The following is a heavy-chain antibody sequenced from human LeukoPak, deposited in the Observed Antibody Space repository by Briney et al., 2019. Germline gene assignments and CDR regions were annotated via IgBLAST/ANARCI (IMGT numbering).Heavy chain of an antibody. CDR3: ARGPHDYGDFYFDY. CDR1: GGSISSSSYY. Sequence: SETLSLTCTVSGGSISSSSYYWGWNRQPPGKGLEWIGSIYYSGSTYYNPSLKSRVTISVDTSKNQFSLKLSSVTAADTAVYYCARGPHDYGDFYFDYWGQGTLVTVSS. V-gene: IGHV4-39*01. CDR2: IYYSGST. D-gene: IGHD4-17*01. J-gene: IGHJ4*02.